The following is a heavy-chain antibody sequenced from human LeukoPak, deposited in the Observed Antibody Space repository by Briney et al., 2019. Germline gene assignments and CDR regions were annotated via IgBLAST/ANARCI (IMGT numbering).Heavy chain of an antibody. CDR3: ATDQELLYPHAFDI. CDR1: GYTLTELS. CDR2: FDPEDGET. V-gene: IGHV1-24*01. D-gene: IGHD2-8*01. J-gene: IGHJ3*02. Sequence: ASVKVSCKVSGYTLTELSMHWVRRAPGKGLEWMGGFDPEDGETIYAQKFQGRVTMTEDTSTDTAYMELSSLRSEDTAVYYCATDQELLYPHAFDIWGQGTMVTVSS.